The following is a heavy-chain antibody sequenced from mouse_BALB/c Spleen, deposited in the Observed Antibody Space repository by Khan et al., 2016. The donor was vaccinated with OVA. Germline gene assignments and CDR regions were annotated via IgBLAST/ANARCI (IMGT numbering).Heavy chain of an antibody. CDR3: ARGCDDGYYYPMDY. D-gene: IGHD1-1*01. J-gene: IGHJ4*01. V-gene: IGHV5-6-4*01. CDR1: GFTFSSYT. Sequence: EVELVESGGGLVKPGGSLKLSCAASGFTFSSYTMSWVRQTPEKRLEWVAIISTGGSYTFHSDSVKGRFTISRDNAKNTLYLQMSSLKSEDTAMYYCARGCDDGYYYPMDYWGQGITVTVSS. CDR2: ISTGGSYT.